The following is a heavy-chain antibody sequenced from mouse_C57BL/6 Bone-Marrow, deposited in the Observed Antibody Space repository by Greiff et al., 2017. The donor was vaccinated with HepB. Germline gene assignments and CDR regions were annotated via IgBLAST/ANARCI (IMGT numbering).Heavy chain of an antibody. CDR1: GFTFSSYG. D-gene: IGHD1-1*01. J-gene: IGHJ1*03. CDR3: ARRGRTYYCGSGYGYFDV. Sequence: EVQLVESGGDLVKPGGSLKLSCAASGFTFSSYGMSWVRQTPDKRLEWVATISSGGSYTYYPDSVKGRFTISRDNAKNTLYLQMSSLKSEDTAMYYCARRGRTYYCGSGYGYFDVWGTGTTVTVSS. V-gene: IGHV5-6*02. CDR2: ISSGGSYT.